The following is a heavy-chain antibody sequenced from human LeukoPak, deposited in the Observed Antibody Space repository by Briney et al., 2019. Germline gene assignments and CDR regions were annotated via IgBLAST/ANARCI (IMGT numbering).Heavy chain of an antibody. V-gene: IGHV4-59*01. J-gene: IGHJ4*02. CDR1: GGSLSSYY. CDR3: ARGRIAAAVDY. CDR2: IYYSGST. D-gene: IGHD6-13*01. Sequence: PSETLSLTCTVSGGSLSSYYWSWIRQPPGKGLEWIGYIYYSGSTNYNPSLKSRVTISVDTSKNQFSLKLSSVTAADTAVYYCARGRIAAAVDYWGQGTLVTVSS.